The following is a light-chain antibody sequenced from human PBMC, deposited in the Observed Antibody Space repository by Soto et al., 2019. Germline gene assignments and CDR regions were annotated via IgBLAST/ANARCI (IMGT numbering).Light chain of an antibody. V-gene: IGKV3-15*01. Sequence: EIVMTQSPATVSVSPGERATLSCRASQSVSSNLAWYQQKPGQTPRLLIYGASTRATGIPARFSGSGSGTEFTLTISSLQSEDFAIYYCQQYNNWLMLSFGGGTKVDIK. CDR3: QQYNNWLMLS. J-gene: IGKJ4*01. CDR2: GAS. CDR1: QSVSSN.